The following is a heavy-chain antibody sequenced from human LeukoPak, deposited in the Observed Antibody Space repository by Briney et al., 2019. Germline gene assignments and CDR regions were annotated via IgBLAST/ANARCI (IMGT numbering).Heavy chain of an antibody. J-gene: IGHJ3*01. D-gene: IGHD3-22*01. CDR2: IIPIFGTA. V-gene: IGHV1-69*05. CDR1: GYTFTDYY. Sequence: ASVKISCKVSGYTFTDYYMHWVQQAPGQGLEWMGGIIPIFGTANYAQKFQGRVTITTDESTSTAYMELSSLRSEDTAVYYCARGLLGYYYDSSGYSAAFDVWGQGTMVTVSS. CDR3: ARGLLGYYYDSSGYSAAFDV.